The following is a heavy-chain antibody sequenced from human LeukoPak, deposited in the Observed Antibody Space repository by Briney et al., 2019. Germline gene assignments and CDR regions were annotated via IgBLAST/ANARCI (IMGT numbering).Heavy chain of an antibody. CDR3: TRERYCIGSSCYSDNTYFDL. Sequence: GGSLRRSCTASGFTFTNYGMHWVRQAPGKGLEWVAFIRADGIYRDFVSSVEGRFDISRGDSKSTLYLQMNSLRIEDTAVYYCTRERYCIGSSCYSDNTYFDLWGQGTLVSVSS. CDR1: GFTFTNYG. D-gene: IGHD2-15*01. CDR2: IRADGIYR. V-gene: IGHV3-30*02. J-gene: IGHJ4*02.